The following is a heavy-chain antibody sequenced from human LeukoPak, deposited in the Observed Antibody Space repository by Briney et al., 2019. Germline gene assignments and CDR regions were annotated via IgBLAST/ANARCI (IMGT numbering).Heavy chain of an antibody. J-gene: IGHJ5*02. CDR1: GYTFTSYG. V-gene: IGHV1-18*01. Sequence: GGSLRLSCAASGYTFTSYGISWVRQAPGQGLEWMGWISAYNGNTNYAQKLQGRVTMTTDTSTSTAYMELRSLRSDDTAVYYCARKVIGRGYNWFDPWGQGTLVTVSS. D-gene: IGHD3-10*01. CDR3: ARKVIGRGYNWFDP. CDR2: ISAYNGNT.